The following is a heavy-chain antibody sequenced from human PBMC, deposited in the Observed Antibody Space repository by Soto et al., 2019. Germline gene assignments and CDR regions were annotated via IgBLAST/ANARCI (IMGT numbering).Heavy chain of an antibody. CDR3: ARVGTKGLQSLYYFDY. CDR2: IIPIFGTA. D-gene: IGHD2-8*01. Sequence: QVQLVQSGAEVKKPGSSVKVSCKASGGTFSSYAISWVRQAPGQGLEWMGGIIPIFGTANYAQKFQGRVTITADESTSTAYVELSSQRSEDTAVYYCARVGTKGLQSLYYFDYWGQGTLVTVSS. J-gene: IGHJ4*02. CDR1: GGTFSSYA. V-gene: IGHV1-69*01.